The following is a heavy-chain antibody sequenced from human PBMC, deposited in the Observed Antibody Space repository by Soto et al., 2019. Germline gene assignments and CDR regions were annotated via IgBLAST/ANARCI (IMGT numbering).Heavy chain of an antibody. J-gene: IGHJ4*02. CDR1: GFTFDDYA. V-gene: IGHV3-9*01. Sequence: GGSLRLSCAASGFTFDDYAMHWVRQAPGKGLEWVSGISWNSGSTDYADSVKGRFTISRDNSKNSLYLQMSSLRAEDTAVYYCVKLLGGVDYWGQGTLVTVSS. CDR3: VKLLGGVDY. D-gene: IGHD1-26*01. CDR2: ISWNSGST.